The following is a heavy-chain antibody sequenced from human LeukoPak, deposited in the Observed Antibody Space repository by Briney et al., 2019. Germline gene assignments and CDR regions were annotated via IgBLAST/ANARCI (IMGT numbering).Heavy chain of an antibody. CDR2: IWDDGSTK. CDR1: GFTFSSYG. CDR3: AKERLNTAMANNAFDI. Sequence: GRSLRLSCAASGFTFSSYGMHWVRQAPGKGLEWVAVIWDDGSTKYYADSVKGRFTISRDNSKNTLYLQMNSLRAEDTAVYYCAKERLNTAMANNAFDIWGQGTMVTVSS. V-gene: IGHV3-33*06. D-gene: IGHD5-18*01. J-gene: IGHJ3*02.